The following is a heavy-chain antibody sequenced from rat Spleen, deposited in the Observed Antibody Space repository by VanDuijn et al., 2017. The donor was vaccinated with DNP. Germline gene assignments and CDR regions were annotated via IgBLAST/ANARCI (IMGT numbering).Heavy chain of an antibody. CDR3: TTLTGRDY. CDR1: GFTFSDYY. V-gene: IGHV5-20*01. J-gene: IGHJ2*01. CDR2: ISYDDRKT. Sequence: EVQLVESGGGLVQPGRSLKLSCAASGFTFSDYYMAWVRQAPTKGLEWVASISYDDRKTYYRDSVKGRFTISRDNSKSRLYLQMDSLRSEDTAIYYCTTLTGRDYWGQGVMVTVSS. D-gene: IGHD5-1*01.